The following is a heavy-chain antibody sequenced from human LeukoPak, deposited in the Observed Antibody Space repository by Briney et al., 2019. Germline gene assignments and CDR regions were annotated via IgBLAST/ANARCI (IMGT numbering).Heavy chain of an antibody. CDR1: GGSISSYY. J-gene: IGHJ5*02. CDR2: IYYSGST. Sequence: SETLSLTCTVSGGSISSYYWSWIRQPPGKGLEWIGYIYYSGSTNYNPSLKSRVTISVDTSKNQFSLKLSSVTAADTAVYYCARNVLRYFDWPDNWFDPWAREPWSPSPQ. D-gene: IGHD3-9*01. V-gene: IGHV4-59*08. CDR3: ARNVLRYFDWPDNWFDP.